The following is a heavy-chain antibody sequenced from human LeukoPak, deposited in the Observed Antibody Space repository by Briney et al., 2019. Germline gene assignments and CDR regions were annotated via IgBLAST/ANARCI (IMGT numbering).Heavy chain of an antibody. D-gene: IGHD2-21*02. CDR3: ARERTIAYCGGDCYSRAGPFDP. V-gene: IGHV4-39*07. J-gene: IGHJ5*02. CDR1: GGSISSRTYY. Sequence: SETLSLTCTVSGGSISSRTYYWGWIRQPPGKGLEWIGSIYYTGSTFYNPSLKSRVTISVDTSKNQFSMKLSSVTAADTAVYYCARERTIAYCGGDCYSRAGPFDPWGQGTLVTVSS. CDR2: IYYTGST.